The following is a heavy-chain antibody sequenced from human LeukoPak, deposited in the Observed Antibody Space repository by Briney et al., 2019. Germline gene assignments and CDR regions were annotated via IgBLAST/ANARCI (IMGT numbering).Heavy chain of an antibody. D-gene: IGHD6-19*01. CDR1: GGSISSYY. CDR3: ARGSGWSPFYFDY. Sequence: SETLSLTRTVSGGSISSYYWSWIRQPPGKGLEWIGYIYYSGSTNYNPSLKSRVTISVDTSKNQFSLKLSSVTAADTAVYYCARGSGWSPFYFDYWGQGTLVTVSS. V-gene: IGHV4-59*01. CDR2: IYYSGST. J-gene: IGHJ4*02.